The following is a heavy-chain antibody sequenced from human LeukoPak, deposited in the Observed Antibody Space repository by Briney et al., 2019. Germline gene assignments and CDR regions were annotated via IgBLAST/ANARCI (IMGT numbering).Heavy chain of an antibody. D-gene: IGHD3-22*01. V-gene: IGHV3-20*04. J-gene: IGHJ4*02. CDR2: ISWNGGST. Sequence: PGGSLRLSCAASGFTFDDYGMSWVRQAPGKGLEWVSGISWNGGSTGYADSVKGRFTISRDTAKNSLYLQMNSLKTEDTAVYYCTTEYNFDYYDSSGYYYWGQGTLVTVSS. CDR1: GFTFDDYG. CDR3: TTEYNFDYYDSSGYYY.